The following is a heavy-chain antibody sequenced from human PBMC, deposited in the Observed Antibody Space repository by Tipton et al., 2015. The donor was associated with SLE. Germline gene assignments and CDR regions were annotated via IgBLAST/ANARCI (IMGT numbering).Heavy chain of an antibody. CDR1: GFIFGDSS. V-gene: IGHV3-49*03. J-gene: IGHJ6*02. CDR3: AREESNYYGSASYYKPRGLDV. D-gene: IGHD3-10*01. Sequence: RSLRLSCTTSGFIFGDSSMSWFRQAPGKGLEWVGFIRSKEYGGTTEYAASVKGRFTISRDDSKSFAYLQMNSLRTEDTAVYSCAREESNYYGSASYYKPRGLDVWGQGTTVTVS. CDR2: IRSKEYGGTT.